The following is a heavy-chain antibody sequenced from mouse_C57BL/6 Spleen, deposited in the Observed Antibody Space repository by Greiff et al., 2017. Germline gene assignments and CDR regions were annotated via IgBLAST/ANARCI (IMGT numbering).Heavy chain of an antibody. Sequence: EVQLQQSGTVLARPGASVKMSCKTSGYTFTSYWMHWVKQRPGQGLAWIGAIYPGNSDTSYNQKFKGKDKLTAVTSASTAYMELSSLTNEDSAVYYGTREEIYYDYGGFDYWGQGTTLTVSS. CDR3: TREEIYYDYGGFDY. CDR2: IYPGNSDT. D-gene: IGHD2-4*01. V-gene: IGHV1-5*01. J-gene: IGHJ2*01. CDR1: GYTFTSYW.